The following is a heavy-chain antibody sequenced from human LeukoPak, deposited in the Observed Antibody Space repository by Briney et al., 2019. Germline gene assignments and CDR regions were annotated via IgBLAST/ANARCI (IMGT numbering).Heavy chain of an antibody. V-gene: IGHV3-9*01. CDR1: GFTFDDYA. CDR2: ITWNRDNI. J-gene: IGHJ6*02. CDR3: AKDLSSAITSALVLDV. Sequence: GRSLRLSCTVSGFTFDDYAMHWARHTPGKGLEWVAGITWNRDNIGYGDSVKGRFTISRDNVKNVLYLQMNSLRPEDTALYYCAKDLSSAITSALVLDVWGQGTTVTVS. D-gene: IGHD3-22*01.